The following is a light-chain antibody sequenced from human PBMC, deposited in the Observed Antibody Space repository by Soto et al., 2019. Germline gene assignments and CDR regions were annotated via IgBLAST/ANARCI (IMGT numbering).Light chain of an antibody. CDR2: DAS. CDR1: QGISNF. J-gene: IGKJ4*01. CDR3: QNYNSVSLT. V-gene: IGKV1-27*01. Sequence: DIQMTQSPSSLCASVGDRLTITCRASQGISNFLAWYQQNPGKVPKLLLYDASTLQSGVPSRFSGSGSGTDFTLTISSLQPEDVAIYYCQNYNSVSLTFGGGTKVEIK.